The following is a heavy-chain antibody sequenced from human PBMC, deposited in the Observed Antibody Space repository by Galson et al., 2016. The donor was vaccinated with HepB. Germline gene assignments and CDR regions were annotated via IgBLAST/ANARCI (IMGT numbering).Heavy chain of an antibody. J-gene: IGHJ3*02. V-gene: IGHV1-18*01. Sequence: SVKVSCKASGYTFTNHGISWVRQAPGQGLEWMGRISAYNGNTKYAQKFQGRVTMTTDTSTSTAYMELRSLRSDDTAVYYCARPNYDFWSNYRGAYDIWGQGTMVTVSS. CDR2: ISAYNGNT. CDR3: ARPNYDFWSNYRGAYDI. D-gene: IGHD3-3*01. CDR1: GYTFTNHG.